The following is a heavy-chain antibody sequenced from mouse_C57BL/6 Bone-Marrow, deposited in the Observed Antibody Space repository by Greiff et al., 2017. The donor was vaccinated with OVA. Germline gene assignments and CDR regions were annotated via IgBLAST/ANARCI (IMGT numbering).Heavy chain of an antibody. CDR1: GFNIKDYY. D-gene: IGHD2-1*01. J-gene: IGHJ2*01. CDR2: IDPEDGDT. Sequence: VQLKESGAELVRPGASVKLSCTASGFNIKDYYMHWVKQRPEQGLEWIGRIDPEDGDTAYAPKFQGKATMTADTSSNTAYLQLSSLTSEDTAVYYCTTDGNFGVYFDYWGQGTTLTVSS. V-gene: IGHV14-1*01. CDR3: TTDGNFGVYFDY.